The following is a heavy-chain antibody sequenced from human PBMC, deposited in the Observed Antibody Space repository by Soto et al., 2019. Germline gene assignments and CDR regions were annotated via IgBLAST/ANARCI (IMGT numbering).Heavy chain of an antibody. Sequence: QVQLVQSGAEVKRPGSSVKVSCKASGDTFNFYSINWVRQAPGLGLEWMGRVNPIVSTSNYAQNFQGRVTMTADKSTSIAYMELSSLGSEDTAIYYCASSYGSGYRAFDYWGPGALVTVSS. CDR2: VNPIVSTS. CDR1: GDTFNFYS. CDR3: ASSYGSGYRAFDY. D-gene: IGHD3-10*01. V-gene: IGHV1-69*08. J-gene: IGHJ4*02.